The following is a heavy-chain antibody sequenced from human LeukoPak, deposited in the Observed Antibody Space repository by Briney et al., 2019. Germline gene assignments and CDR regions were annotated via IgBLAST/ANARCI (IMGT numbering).Heavy chain of an antibody. J-gene: IGHJ4*02. Sequence: GGSLRLSCAASGFTFSSYNMNWVRQAPGKGLEWVSYISISSSTIYYADSVKGRFTISRDNAKNSLYLQMNSLRAEDTAVYYCAKGQDSSGWGQGTLVTVSS. V-gene: IGHV3-48*01. D-gene: IGHD6-19*01. CDR3: AKGQDSSG. CDR1: GFTFSSYN. CDR2: ISISSSTI.